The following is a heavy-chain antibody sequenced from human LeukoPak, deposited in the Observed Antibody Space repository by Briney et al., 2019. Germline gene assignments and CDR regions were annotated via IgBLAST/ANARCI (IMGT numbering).Heavy chain of an antibody. CDR3: ARDDCSSISCYHNWFDT. V-gene: IGHV3-7*01. D-gene: IGHD2-2*01. CDR1: GFTFSRYW. J-gene: IGHJ5*02. Sequence: PGGSLRLSCAVSGFTFSRYWMSWVRQAPGKGLEWVANIKQDGSEKYYVDSVKGRFTISRDNDKNSLYLQMNSLRAEDTAVYYCARDDCSSISCYHNWFDTWGQGTLVTVSS. CDR2: IKQDGSEK.